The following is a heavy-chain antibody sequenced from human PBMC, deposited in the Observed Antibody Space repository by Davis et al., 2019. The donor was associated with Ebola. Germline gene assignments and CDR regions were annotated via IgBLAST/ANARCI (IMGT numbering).Heavy chain of an antibody. Sequence: GGSLRLSCAASGFTFDDYAMHWVRQAPGKVLEWVSGISWNSNSIGYADSVKGRFTISRDNSKNTLYLQMNSLRAEDTAVYYCARRGDLDYWGQGTLVTVSS. CDR2: ISWNSNSI. J-gene: IGHJ4*02. V-gene: IGHV3-9*01. CDR1: GFTFDDYA. CDR3: ARRGDLDY.